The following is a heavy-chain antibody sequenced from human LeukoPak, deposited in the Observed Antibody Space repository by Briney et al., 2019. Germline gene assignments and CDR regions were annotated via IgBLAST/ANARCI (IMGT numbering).Heavy chain of an antibody. J-gene: IGHJ3*02. Sequence: GGSLRLSCAASGFTFSNFAINWVRQAPGKGLAWVSGISGTGRSTYSADSVKGRFIISRDNSKNILYLQMNSLTAEDTAVYYCAKDSTSSKKGALEIWGQGTMVTVSS. CDR3: AKDSTSSKKGALEI. V-gene: IGHV3-23*01. D-gene: IGHD2-2*01. CDR2: ISGTGRST. CDR1: GFTFSNFA.